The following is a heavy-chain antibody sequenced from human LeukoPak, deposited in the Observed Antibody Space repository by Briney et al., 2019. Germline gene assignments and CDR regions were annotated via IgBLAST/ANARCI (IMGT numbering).Heavy chain of an antibody. CDR3: AKGDSGMIRRYYFDN. J-gene: IGHJ4*02. D-gene: IGHD3-16*01. V-gene: IGHV3-23*01. Sequence: GGSLRLSCAASGFTFSSYWMSWVRQAPGKGLEWVAVISGSGVSSYYADSVKGRFTVSRDNSKNTLYVQMNSLRAEDTAVYYCAKGDSGMIRRYYFDNWGQGTQVTVSS. CDR1: GFTFSSYW. CDR2: ISGSGVSS.